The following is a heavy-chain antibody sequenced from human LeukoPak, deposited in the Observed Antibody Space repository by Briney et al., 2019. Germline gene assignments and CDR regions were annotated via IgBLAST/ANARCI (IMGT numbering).Heavy chain of an antibody. CDR2: IIPIFGTA. CDR1: GGTFSSYA. J-gene: IGHJ4*02. D-gene: IGHD3-10*01. Sequence: SVKVSCKASGGTFSSYAISWVRQAPGQGLEWMGGIIPIFGTANYAQKFQGRVTITADESTSTAYMELSSLRSEDTAVYYCATDGMVRGVTLYWGQGTLVTVSS. V-gene: IGHV1-69*01. CDR3: ATDGMVRGVTLY.